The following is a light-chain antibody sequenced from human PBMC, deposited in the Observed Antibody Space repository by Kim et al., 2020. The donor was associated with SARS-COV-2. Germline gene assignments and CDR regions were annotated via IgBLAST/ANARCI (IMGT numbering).Light chain of an antibody. V-gene: IGKV1-27*01. CDR3: QKYNNVPQP. J-gene: IGKJ4*01. CDR2: GAT. Sequence: DIQMTQSPSSLSASVGDRVTISCRASQDINNYLAWYQQKPGKVPRLLIYGATTLQSGVPSRFSGGGSGTDFTLTISSLQPEDVATYYCQKYNNVPQPFGGGTKVDIK. CDR1: QDINNY.